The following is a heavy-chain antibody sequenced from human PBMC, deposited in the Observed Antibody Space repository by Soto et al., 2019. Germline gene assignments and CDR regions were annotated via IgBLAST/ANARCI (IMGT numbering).Heavy chain of an antibody. CDR3: AREVGAPLYNWFDP. D-gene: IGHD1-26*01. V-gene: IGHV4-61*01. CDR2: IYYSGST. J-gene: IGHJ5*02. Sequence: SETLSLTGTRSGGSVSSGSYYWSWIRQPPGKGLEWIGYIYYSGSTNYNPSLKSRVTISVDTSKNQFSLKLSSVTAADTAVYYCAREVGAPLYNWFDPWGQGTLVTVSS. CDR1: GGSVSSGSYY.